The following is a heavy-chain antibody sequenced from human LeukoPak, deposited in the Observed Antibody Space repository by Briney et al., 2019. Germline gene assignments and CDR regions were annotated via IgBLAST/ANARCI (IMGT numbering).Heavy chain of an antibody. D-gene: IGHD3-10*01. CDR3: ARRSVRRGFDI. CDR2: INHSGST. CDR1: GGSFSGYY. Sequence: SETLSLACAVYGGSFSGYYWSWIRQPPGKGLEWIGEINHSGSTNDNPSLKSRVTISVDTSKNQFSLKLSSVTAADTAVYYCARRSVRRGFDIWGQGTMVTVSS. J-gene: IGHJ3*02. V-gene: IGHV4-34*01.